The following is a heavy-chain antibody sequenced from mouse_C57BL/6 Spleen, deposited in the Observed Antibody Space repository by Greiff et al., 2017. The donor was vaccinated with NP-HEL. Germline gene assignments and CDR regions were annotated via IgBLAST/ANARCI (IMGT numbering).Heavy chain of an antibody. CDR2: INPYNGGT. J-gene: IGHJ1*03. CDR1: GYTFTDYY. V-gene: IGHV1-19*01. D-gene: IGHD2-4*01. CDR3: ARGDYGGYFDV. Sequence: EVQLQQSGPVLVKPGASVKMSCKASGYTFTDYYMNWVKQSHGKSLEWIGVINPYNGGTSYNQKFKGKATLTVDKSSSTAYMELNSLTSEDSAVYYCARGDYGGYFDVWGTGTTVTVSS.